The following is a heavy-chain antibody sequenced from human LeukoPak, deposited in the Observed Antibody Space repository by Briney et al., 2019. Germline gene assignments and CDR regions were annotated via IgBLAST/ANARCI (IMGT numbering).Heavy chain of an antibody. J-gene: IGHJ4*02. CDR3: TREHSGSYYSFDY. D-gene: IGHD1-26*01. CDR2: IRSKAYGGTT. Sequence: GRSLRLSCTASGFTFGDYAMSWVRQAPGKGLEWVGFIRSKAYGGTTEYAASVKGRFTISRDDSKSIAYLQMNSLKTEDTAVYYCTREHSGSYYSFDYWGQGTLVTVCS. CDR1: GFTFGDYA. V-gene: IGHV3-49*04.